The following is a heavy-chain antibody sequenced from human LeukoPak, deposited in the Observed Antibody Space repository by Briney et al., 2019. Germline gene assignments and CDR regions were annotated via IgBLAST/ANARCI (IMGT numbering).Heavy chain of an antibody. J-gene: IGHJ6*03. Sequence: PGGSLRLSCAASGFTFSSYSMNWVRQAPGKGLEWVSSISSSRSYIYYADSVKGRFTISRDNAKNSLYLQMNSLRAEDTAVYYCARARAATAYGGRYYYYYMDVWGKGTTVTVSS. V-gene: IGHV3-21*01. CDR1: GFTFSSYS. CDR2: ISSSRSYI. D-gene: IGHD4-17*01. CDR3: ARARAATAYGGRYYYYYMDV.